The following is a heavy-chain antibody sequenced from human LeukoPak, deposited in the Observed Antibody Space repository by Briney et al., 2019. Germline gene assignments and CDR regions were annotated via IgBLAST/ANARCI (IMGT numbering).Heavy chain of an antibody. Sequence: GGSLRLSCTGSGFIFDTHTLTWVRQAPGKGLEWVASISGSGDSTNYGDSVKGRFTISRDNFKRTVHLEMSNLRANDTAMYYCVRRAAVRGMDFWGLGTTVMVSS. D-gene: IGHD1-14*01. J-gene: IGHJ6*02. V-gene: IGHV3-23*01. CDR3: VRRAAVRGMDF. CDR2: ISGSGDST. CDR1: GFIFDTHT.